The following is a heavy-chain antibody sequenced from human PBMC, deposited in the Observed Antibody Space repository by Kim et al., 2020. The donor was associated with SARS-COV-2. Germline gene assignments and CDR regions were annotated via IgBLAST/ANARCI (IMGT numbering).Heavy chain of an antibody. J-gene: IGHJ6*02. CDR3: AKNGITMVRGVIKTGYGMDV. V-gene: IGHV3-23*01. Sequence: RFTISRDSSKNTLYLQMNSLRAEDTAVYYCAKNGITMVRGVIKTGYGMDVWGQGTTVTVSS. D-gene: IGHD3-10*01.